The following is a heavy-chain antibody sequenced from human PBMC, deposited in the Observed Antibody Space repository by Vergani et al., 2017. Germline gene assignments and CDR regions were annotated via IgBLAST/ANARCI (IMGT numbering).Heavy chain of an antibody. CDR3: AKAGAVTSGSLQYNCYMDV. CDR2: ISNDGSKK. Sequence: QVQLAESGGGRVQPGRSLRLYCAASGFSFSSHAIHWVRQAPGKGLEWVAVISNDGSKKYYADAVKGRFNISRDNYKNTLDLQMNSLGTQDTAVYYCAKAGAVTSGSLQYNCYMDVWGKGTTVTVS. D-gene: IGHD3-10*01. V-gene: IGHV3-30*18. J-gene: IGHJ6*03. CDR1: GFSFSSHA.